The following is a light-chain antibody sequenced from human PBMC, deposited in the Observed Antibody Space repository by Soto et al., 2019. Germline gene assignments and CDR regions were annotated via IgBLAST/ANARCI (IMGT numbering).Light chain of an antibody. V-gene: IGLV2-14*01. J-gene: IGLJ1*01. CDR2: EVN. CDR3: SSFASTHTYV. CDR1: SSDVAFYNH. Sequence: QSVLTQPASVSGSPGQSITIPCTGTSSDVAFYNHVSWYQQHPGKAPKLLIYEVNNRPSGVSHRFSGSKSGNTASLTISGLQAEDEADHYCSSFASTHTYVFGTGTKVTVL.